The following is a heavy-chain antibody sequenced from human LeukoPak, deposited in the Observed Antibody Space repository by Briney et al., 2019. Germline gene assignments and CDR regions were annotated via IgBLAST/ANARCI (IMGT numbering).Heavy chain of an antibody. CDR3: ARDDERDYTNLVGATLDY. CDR1: GFTFNTYS. D-gene: IGHD1-26*01. V-gene: IGHV3-21*01. J-gene: IGHJ4*02. CDR2: ISSTNTYI. Sequence: GGSLRLSCAASGFTFNTYSMHWVRQAPGKGLEWVSSISSTNTYIYYAGSVKGRFTIFRDNAKNSLYLQMNSLRAEDTAVYYCARDDERDYTNLVGATLDYWGRGTLVTVSS.